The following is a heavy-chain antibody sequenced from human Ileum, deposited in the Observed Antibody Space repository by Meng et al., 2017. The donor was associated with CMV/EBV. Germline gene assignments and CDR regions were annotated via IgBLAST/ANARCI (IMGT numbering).Heavy chain of an antibody. CDR3: ARFWLDIEVVGASKGFDC. D-gene: IGHD2-15*01. V-gene: IGHV1-18*01. Sequence: ASVKVSCKASGYTFTSYGITWVRQAPGQGLEWMGWINTYNGDTTYAQNLQGRVTMTTDTSTNTAFMELRSLRSDDTAVYYCARFWLDIEVVGASKGFDCWGQGTLVTVSS. CDR1: GYTFTSYG. CDR2: INTYNGDT. J-gene: IGHJ4*02.